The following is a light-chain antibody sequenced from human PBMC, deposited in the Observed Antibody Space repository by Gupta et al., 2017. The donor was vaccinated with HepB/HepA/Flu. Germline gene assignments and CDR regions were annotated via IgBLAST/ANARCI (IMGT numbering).Light chain of an antibody. J-gene: IGLJ2*01. V-gene: IGLV1-47*01. CDR2: RNS. CDR3: AAWDVTLSGVI. CDR1: SSNIGTSF. Sequence: QSVLTQAPSASGTPGPRVTISCSGSSSNIGTSFVYWYQQLPGTAPKLLIYRNSERPSGVPGRFSASKSGTSASLAISGLRSEDEADYYCAAWDVTLSGVIFGGGTKLTVL.